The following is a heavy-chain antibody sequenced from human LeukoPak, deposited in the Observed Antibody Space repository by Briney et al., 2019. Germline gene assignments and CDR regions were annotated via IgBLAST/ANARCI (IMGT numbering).Heavy chain of an antibody. D-gene: IGHD3-22*01. CDR2: IIPIFGTA. Sequence: RRASVKVSCKASGGTFSSYAISWVRQAPGQGLEWMGGIIPIFGTANYAQKFQGRVTITTDESTSTAYMELSSLRSEDTAVYYCARDLWLHDSSGYPRYYYYYYMDVWGKGTTVTVSS. CDR1: GGTFSSYA. J-gene: IGHJ6*03. V-gene: IGHV1-69*05. CDR3: ARDLWLHDSSGYPRYYYYYYMDV.